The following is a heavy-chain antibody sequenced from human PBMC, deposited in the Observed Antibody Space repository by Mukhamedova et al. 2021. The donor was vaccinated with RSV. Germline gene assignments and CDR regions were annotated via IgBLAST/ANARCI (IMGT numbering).Heavy chain of an antibody. Sequence: APGKGLEWVAYISTGGATIQYADAVKGRFTISRDNAKNSLYLQVSSLRDEDTALYFCARGRWVQFGGGSWGQGTLVTVSS. V-gene: IGHV3-48*03. CDR2: ISTGGATI. J-gene: IGHJ5*02. CDR3: ARGRWVQFGGGS. D-gene: IGHD5-24*01.